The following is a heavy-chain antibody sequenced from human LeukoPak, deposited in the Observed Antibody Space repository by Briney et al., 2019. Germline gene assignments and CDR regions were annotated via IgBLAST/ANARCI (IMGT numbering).Heavy chain of an antibody. CDR1: GYTFTNYH. V-gene: IGHV1-2*06. Sequence: GASVKVSCTASGYTFTNYHMHWVRQAPGQGLEWLGLVKPKSGDSDFVQKFRGRVTVTTDVSTTTIHMELSNLRSDDTAVYYCARDRGVPGPGIALDMWGERTMVTV. CDR3: ARDRGVPGPGIALDM. CDR2: VKPKSGDS. J-gene: IGHJ3*02. D-gene: IGHD2-8*01.